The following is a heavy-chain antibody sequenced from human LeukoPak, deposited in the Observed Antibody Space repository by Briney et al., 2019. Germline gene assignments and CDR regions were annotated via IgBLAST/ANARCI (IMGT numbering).Heavy chain of an antibody. D-gene: IGHD6-19*01. CDR3: SRVRGSGGWYWFDS. Sequence: ASVKVSCKASGYSFTGSYTHWVRQAPGQGLEWMGWIHPYSGGTSYAQKFQGRVTMTRDTSISTASMDLSRLRFNDTVVYYGSRVRGSGGWYWFDSWGQGTLVTVSS. J-gene: IGHJ5*01. CDR1: GYSFTGSY. V-gene: IGHV1-2*02. CDR2: IHPYSGGT.